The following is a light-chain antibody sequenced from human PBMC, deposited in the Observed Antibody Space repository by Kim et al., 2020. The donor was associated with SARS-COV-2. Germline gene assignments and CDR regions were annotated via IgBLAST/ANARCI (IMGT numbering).Light chain of an antibody. Sequence: DIQMTQSPSSLAASVGDRVTITCQASQDISNYLNWYQQKPGKAPKLLIYDAYKLETGVPSRFSGSGSVTDFTFTISSLQPEDIATYYCQQYDNLPYTFGQGTKLEIK. J-gene: IGKJ2*01. CDR3: QQYDNLPYT. CDR1: QDISNY. CDR2: DAY. V-gene: IGKV1-33*01.